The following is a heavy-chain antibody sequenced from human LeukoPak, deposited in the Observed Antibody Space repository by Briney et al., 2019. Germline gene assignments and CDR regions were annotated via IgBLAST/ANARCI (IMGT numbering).Heavy chain of an antibody. CDR3: ARGKMAAAGLNY. CDR2: INSDGSST. J-gene: IGHJ4*02. V-gene: IGHV3-74*01. CDR1: GFTFSSYW. Sequence: GGSLRLSCAASGFTFSSYWMHWVRQAPGKGLVWVSRINSDGSSTSYADSVKGRFTISRDNAKNTLYLQMNSLRAEDTAVYYCARGKMAAAGLNYWGQGTLVTVSS. D-gene: IGHD6-13*01.